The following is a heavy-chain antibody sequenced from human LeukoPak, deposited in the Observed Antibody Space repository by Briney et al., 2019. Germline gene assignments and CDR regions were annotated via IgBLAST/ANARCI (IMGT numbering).Heavy chain of an antibody. V-gene: IGHV4-30-4*01. CDR3: ARVHYDILTGYSFDI. CDR2: IYYSGST. D-gene: IGHD3-9*01. J-gene: IGHJ3*02. CDR1: GGSISSGDYY. Sequence: SETLSLTCTVSGGSISSGDYYWSWIRQPPGKGLEWIGYIYYSGSTYYNPSLKSRVTISVDTSKNQFSLKLSSVTAADTAVYHCARVHYDILTGYSFDIWGQGTMVTVSS.